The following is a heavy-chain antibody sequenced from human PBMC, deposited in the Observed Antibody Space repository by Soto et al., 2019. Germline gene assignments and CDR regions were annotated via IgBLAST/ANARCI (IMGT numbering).Heavy chain of an antibody. D-gene: IGHD5-12*01. V-gene: IGHV4-30-4*01. CDR3: ARDRLIVATIKDYYGMDV. J-gene: IGHJ6*02. CDR1: GGSISSGDYY. CDR2: IYYSGST. Sequence: QVQLQESGPGLVKPSQTLSLTCTVSGGSISSGDYYWSWIRQPPGKGLEWIGYIYYSGSTYYNPSLKSRVTISVDTSKNQFFLKLSSVTAADTAVYYCARDRLIVATIKDYYGMDVWGQGTTVTVSS.